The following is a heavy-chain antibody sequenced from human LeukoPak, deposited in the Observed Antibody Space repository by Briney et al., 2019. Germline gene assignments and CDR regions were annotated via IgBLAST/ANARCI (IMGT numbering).Heavy chain of an antibody. V-gene: IGHV3-23*01. CDR1: GFTFSIYA. D-gene: IGHD3-10*01. CDR2: MSGAGGRI. CDR3: AKDPRGSGSYYNGNWFDP. Sequence: GGSLRLSCEASGFTFSIYAMSWVRQAPGKGLEWLSIMSGAGGRIEYADSVKGRFTISRDNSRNTVYLHMNSLRAEDTAVYYCAKDPRGSGSYYNGNWFDPWGQGTLVTVSS. J-gene: IGHJ5*02.